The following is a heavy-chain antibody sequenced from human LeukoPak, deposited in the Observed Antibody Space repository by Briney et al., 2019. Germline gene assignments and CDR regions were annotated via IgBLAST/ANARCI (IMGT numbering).Heavy chain of an antibody. D-gene: IGHD3-10*01. J-gene: IGHJ4*02. CDR2: INPNSGGT. V-gene: IGHV1-2*02. Sequence: ASVKVSCKASGYTFTSYDINWVREATGQGLECMGWINPNSGGTNYAQKFQGRVTMTRDTSISTAYMELSRLRSDDTAVYYCARGLLVRGVISPDYWGQGTLVTVSS. CDR3: ARGLLVRGVISPDY. CDR1: GYTFTSYD.